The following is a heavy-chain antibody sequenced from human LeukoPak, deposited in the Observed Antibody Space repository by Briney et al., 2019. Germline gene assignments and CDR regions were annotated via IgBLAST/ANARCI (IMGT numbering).Heavy chain of an antibody. J-gene: IGHJ4*02. Sequence: PGGSLRLSCAASGFTFTTYSMNWVRQAPGKGLEWVSYIDGDSSTISYADSVKGRFTISRDNAKSSLYLQMNSLRAEDTAVYYCARGASGWYRFPDYWGQGTLVTVSS. CDR2: IDGDSSTI. D-gene: IGHD6-19*01. CDR3: ARGASGWYRFPDY. V-gene: IGHV3-48*04. CDR1: GFTFTTYS.